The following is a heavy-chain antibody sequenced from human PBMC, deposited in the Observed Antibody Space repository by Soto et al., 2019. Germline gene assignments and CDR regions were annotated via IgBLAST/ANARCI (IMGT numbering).Heavy chain of an antibody. CDR3: ARARGGDPGYGMDV. CDR2: IYSGGST. V-gene: IGHV3-53*01. Sequence: GGSLRLSCAASGFTVSSNYMSWVRQAPGKGLEWVSVIYSGGSTYYADSVKGRFTISRDNSKNTLYLQMNSLRAEDTAVYYCARARGGDPGYGMDVWGQGTTVTVSS. CDR1: GFTVSSNY. D-gene: IGHD2-21*01. J-gene: IGHJ6*02.